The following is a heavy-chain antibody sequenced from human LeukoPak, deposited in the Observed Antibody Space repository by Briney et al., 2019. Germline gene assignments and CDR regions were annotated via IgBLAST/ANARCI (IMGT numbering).Heavy chain of an antibody. CDR3: TTDVGLF. V-gene: IGHV3-15*01. CDR1: GFAFKNAW. D-gene: IGHD3/OR15-3a*01. CDR2: VKRKIDGETT. J-gene: IGHJ4*02. Sequence: GGSLRLSCAASGFAFKNAWMSWVRQAPGKGLEWVGRVKRKIDGETTDYAAPVKGRFTISRDDSKNTAYLQMNSLKTEDTAIYYCTTDVGLFWGQGTLVTVSS.